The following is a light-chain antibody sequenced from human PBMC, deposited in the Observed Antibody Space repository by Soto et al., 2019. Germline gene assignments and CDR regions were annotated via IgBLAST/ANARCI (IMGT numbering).Light chain of an antibody. CDR1: QIISSSF. CDR2: RAS. Sequence: EIVLTQSPGTLSLSPGERATLSCRASQIISSSFLAWYQQKPGQAPRLLIYRASRSAPGIPDRFSGSGSWTDFTLTISRLEPEDFAVYYCHQFGSPPLDTFGPGTKVDIK. CDR3: HQFGSPPLDT. V-gene: IGKV3-20*01. J-gene: IGKJ3*01.